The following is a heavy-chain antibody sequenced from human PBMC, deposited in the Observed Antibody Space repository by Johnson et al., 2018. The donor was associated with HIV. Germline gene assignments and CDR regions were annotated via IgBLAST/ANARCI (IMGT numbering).Heavy chain of an antibody. D-gene: IGHD2-8*02. V-gene: IGHV3-74*01. CDR2: INWNGGST. J-gene: IGHJ3*02. CDR1: GFDFSSSW. Sequence: VQLVESGGGLVQPGGSLRLSCAASGFDFSSSWMHWVRQAPGKGLVWVSGINWNGGSTGYADSVKGRFTISRDNAKKHLYLQMNSLRAGDTAVYYCARDCTGGVCLNDACDIWGQGTMVTVSS. CDR3: ARDCTGGVCLNDACDI.